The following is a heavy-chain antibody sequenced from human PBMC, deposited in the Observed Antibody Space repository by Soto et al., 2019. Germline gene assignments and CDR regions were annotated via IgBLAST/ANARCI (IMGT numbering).Heavy chain of an antibody. J-gene: IGHJ6*03. D-gene: IGHD6-6*01. CDR3: ARQTPRSLYYMVV. Sequence: SETLSLTFTVSGRSISSYYWSWIRQPPGKGREWTGYIYYSGSTNYNAALKSRVTISVDTSKNQFSLKLSSVTAADTAVYYCARQTPRSLYYMVVWGKGTTVTVSS. V-gene: IGHV4-59*08. CDR1: GRSISSYY. CDR2: IYYSGST.